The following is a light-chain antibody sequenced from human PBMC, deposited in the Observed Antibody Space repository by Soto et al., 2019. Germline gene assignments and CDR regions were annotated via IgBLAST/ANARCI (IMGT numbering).Light chain of an antibody. CDR3: QYYNNYCWT. CDR2: KTS. V-gene: IGKV1-5*03. J-gene: IGKJ1*01. Sequence: DIQLTQSPSTLSASVGDRVTITCRASQSISSWLAWYQQKPGKAPKFLIYKTSNLESGVPSRFSGSGSGTEFTLTIISLQPDEFATYYCQYYNNYCWTFGQGTKVEIK. CDR1: QSISSW.